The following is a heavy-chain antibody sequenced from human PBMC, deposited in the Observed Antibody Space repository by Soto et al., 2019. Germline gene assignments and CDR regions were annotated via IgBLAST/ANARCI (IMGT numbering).Heavy chain of an antibody. D-gene: IGHD3-10*01. CDR3: ARFPDYYVSGRDYQTRGAPSDSSYV. J-gene: IGHJ6*02. Sequence: GGPLSLSCAASGFPFRCHWLHWVRPAPGSGLVWVSRINSHGSSTSYADSVQGRFTISRDNDKNTLYLQMNSLRAEDTAVYYCARFPDYYVSGRDYQTRGAPSDSSYVWVQGTTVTVS. CDR1: GFPFRCHW. CDR2: INSHGSST. V-gene: IGHV3-74*01.